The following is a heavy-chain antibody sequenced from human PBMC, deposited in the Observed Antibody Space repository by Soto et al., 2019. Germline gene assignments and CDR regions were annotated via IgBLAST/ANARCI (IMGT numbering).Heavy chain of an antibody. V-gene: IGHV1-2*02. CDR1: GYTFSAYY. CDR2: INPKSGGT. Sequence: ASVKVSCKTSGYTFSAYYMHWVRQASGQGLEWMGWINPKSGGTLYAQKFQGRVTMTRDTSISTAYMELSRLRSDDTAVYYCAREVLTYYYDGSGYYRGYFDYWGQGTLVTVSS. D-gene: IGHD3-22*01. J-gene: IGHJ4*02. CDR3: AREVLTYYYDGSGYYRGYFDY.